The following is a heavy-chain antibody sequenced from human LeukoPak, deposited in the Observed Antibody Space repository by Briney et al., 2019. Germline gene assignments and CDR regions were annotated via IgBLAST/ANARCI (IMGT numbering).Heavy chain of an antibody. Sequence: PGGSLRLSCAASGFTFSTYAMSWVRQIPGKGLEWVSAISGSDDGTYYADSVKGRFTISRDNSRNTLYLQMNTLRAEDTAVYFCAKSTQWWYGSTVTTNYWGQGTLVTVSS. CDR3: AKSTQWWYGSTVTTNY. J-gene: IGHJ4*02. CDR1: GFTFSTYA. CDR2: ISGSDDGT. V-gene: IGHV3-23*01. D-gene: IGHD4-17*01.